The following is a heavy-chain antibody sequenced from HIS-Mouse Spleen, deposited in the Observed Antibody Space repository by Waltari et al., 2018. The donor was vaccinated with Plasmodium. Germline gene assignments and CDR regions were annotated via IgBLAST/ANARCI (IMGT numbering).Heavy chain of an antibody. J-gene: IGHJ4*02. Sequence: QVQLVESGGGVVQPGRSLRFSCAASGFTFSSYGMHWVRQAPGKGLEWVAVISYDGSNKYYADSVKGRFTISRDNSKNTLYLQMNSLRAEDTAVYYCAKVSAGTFDYWGQGTLVTVSS. D-gene: IGHD6-19*01. CDR3: AKVSAGTFDY. V-gene: IGHV3-30*18. CDR1: GFTFSSYG. CDR2: ISYDGSNK.